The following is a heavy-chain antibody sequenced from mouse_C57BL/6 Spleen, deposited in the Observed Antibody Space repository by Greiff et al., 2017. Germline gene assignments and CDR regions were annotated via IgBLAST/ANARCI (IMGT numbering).Heavy chain of an antibody. J-gene: IGHJ3*01. V-gene: IGHV14-2*01. Sequence: VQLQQSGAELVKPGASVKLSCTGSGFNIKDYYMHWVEQRTEQGLEWSGRIDPEDGQTKHAPKCQGKATITADTSSNTAYLQLSSLTSEDTAVYYCARDIVAEAYWGQGTLVTVSA. CDR3: ARDIVAEAY. CDR2: IDPEDGQT. CDR1: GFNIKDYY. D-gene: IGHD1-1*01.